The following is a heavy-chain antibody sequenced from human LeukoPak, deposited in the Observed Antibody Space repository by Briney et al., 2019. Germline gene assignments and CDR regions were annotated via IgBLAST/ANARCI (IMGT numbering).Heavy chain of an antibody. CDR3: ARAYYCGGGSCKLEY. CDR2: IYPADGDT. D-gene: IGHD2-15*01. V-gene: IGHV5-51*01. J-gene: IGHJ4*02. Sequence: EGMXXIYPADGDTRYSPSFQGQITISDEKSINTAYLRWSSLKASDTAMYYCARAYYCGGGSCKLEYWGQGTLVTVSS.